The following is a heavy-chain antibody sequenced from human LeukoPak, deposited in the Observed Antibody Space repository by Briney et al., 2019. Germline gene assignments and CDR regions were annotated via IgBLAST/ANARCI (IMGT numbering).Heavy chain of an antibody. CDR2: INQDGSEK. CDR1: GFTFSRNW. Sequence: GGSLRLSCAASGFTFSRNWMIWVRQAPGKRLEWVANINQDGSEKYYVDSVKGRFTISRDNSKNTLYLQMNSLRAEDTAVYYCAKDQSSDLYYFDYWGQGTLVTVSS. J-gene: IGHJ4*02. CDR3: AKDQSSDLYYFDY. V-gene: IGHV3-7*03.